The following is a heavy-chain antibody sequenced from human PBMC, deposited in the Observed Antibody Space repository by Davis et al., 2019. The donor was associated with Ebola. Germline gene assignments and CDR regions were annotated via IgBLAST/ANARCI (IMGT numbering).Heavy chain of an antibody. CDR2: IYYSGST. V-gene: IGHV4-59*06. Sequence: SETLSLTCTVSGGSISSYYWSWIRQHPGKGLEWIGYIYYSGSTYYNPSLKSRVTISVDTSKNQFSLKLSSVTAADTAVYYCARALLNWYFDLWGRGTLVTVSS. CDR3: ARALLNWYFDL. D-gene: IGHD2-21*01. CDR1: GGSISSYY. J-gene: IGHJ2*01.